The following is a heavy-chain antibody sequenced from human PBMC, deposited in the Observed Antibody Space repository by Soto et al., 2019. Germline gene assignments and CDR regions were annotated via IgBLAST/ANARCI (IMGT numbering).Heavy chain of an antibody. V-gene: IGHV4-31*01. Sequence: QVQLQESGPGLVKPSQTLSLTCTVSGGSISSGGYYWSWIRQHPGQGLEWIGYIYYSGNTYYNPCLKSVVAISVDTSQNQFSLKLSSVTAADTAVYYCARVGFYGDVFQNWGQGTLVTVSS. J-gene: IGHJ1*01. D-gene: IGHD4-17*01. CDR1: GGSISSGGYY. CDR3: ARVGFYGDVFQN. CDR2: IYYSGNT.